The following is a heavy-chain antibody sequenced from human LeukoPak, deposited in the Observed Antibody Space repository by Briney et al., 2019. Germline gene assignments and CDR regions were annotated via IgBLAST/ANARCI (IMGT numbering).Heavy chain of an antibody. V-gene: IGHV3-21*01. CDR1: GFTFSSYS. D-gene: IGHD1-26*01. J-gene: IGHJ4*02. CDR3: ARDRIVGATPFDY. CDR2: ISSSSSYI. Sequence: GGSLRLSCAASGFTFSSYSMNWVRQAPGKGLEWVSSISSSSSYIYYADSVKGRFTISRDNAKNSLYLQMNSLRAEDTAVYYCARDRIVGATPFDYWGQGTLVTVSS.